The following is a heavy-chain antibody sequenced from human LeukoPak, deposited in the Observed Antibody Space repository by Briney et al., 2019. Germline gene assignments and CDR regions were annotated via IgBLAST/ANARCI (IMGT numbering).Heavy chain of an antibody. J-gene: IGHJ4*02. CDR2: INSDGSST. V-gene: IGHV3-74*01. CDR1: GFTFSSYW. CDR3: ARDRVTADGRWNIDL. Sequence: GESLKISCAASGFTFSSYWMHWVRQAPGKGLVWVSRINSDGSSTSYADSVRGRFTISRDISKTVLYLQMNGLRAEDTATYYCARDRVTADGRWNIDLWGQGTVVTVSS. D-gene: IGHD1/OR15-1a*01.